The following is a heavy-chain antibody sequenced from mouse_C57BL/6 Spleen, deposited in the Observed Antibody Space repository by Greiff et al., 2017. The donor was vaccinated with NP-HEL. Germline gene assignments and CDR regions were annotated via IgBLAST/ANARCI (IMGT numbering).Heavy chain of an antibody. CDR1: GYTFTSYG. CDR3: ARSVTGYAMDY. D-gene: IGHD2-2*01. V-gene: IGHV1-58*01. CDR2: IYIGNGYT. J-gene: IGHJ4*01. Sequence: EVQLQQPGAELVRPGSSVKMSCKTSGYTFTSYGINWVKQRPGQGLEWIGYIYIGNGYTKYIEKFKGKATLTSDTSSSTAYMQLSSLTSEDSAICFCARSVTGYAMDYWGQGTSVTVSS.